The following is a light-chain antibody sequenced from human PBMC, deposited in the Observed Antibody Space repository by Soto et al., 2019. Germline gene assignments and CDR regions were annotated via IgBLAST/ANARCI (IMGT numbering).Light chain of an antibody. Sequence: DIEMTQSPLSLAVTPGEPASISCRSSQSLLHKTGRNYLAWYLKKPVQSPQLLIYLGSNRASGVPDRFSGSGSGTYFTLKISRVEAEDVGIYYCKQALQTPLTFGGGTKVEIK. CDR1: QSLLHKTGRNY. CDR2: LGS. V-gene: IGKV2-28*01. CDR3: KQALQTPLT. J-gene: IGKJ4*01.